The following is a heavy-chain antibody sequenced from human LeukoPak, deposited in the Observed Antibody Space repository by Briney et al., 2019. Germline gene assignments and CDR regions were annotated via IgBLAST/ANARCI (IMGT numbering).Heavy chain of an antibody. CDR3: MRRWS. D-gene: IGHD5-24*01. J-gene: IGHJ5*02. CDR1: GFTVSDNY. V-gene: IGHV3-66*01. Sequence: GGSLRLSCAASGFTVSDNYMSWVRRAPGKGLEWVSLIYSGGSTSYANSVRGRFTISRDNSKNTLYLQMNSLRAEDTAVYYCMRRWSWGQGILVTVSS. CDR2: IYSGGST.